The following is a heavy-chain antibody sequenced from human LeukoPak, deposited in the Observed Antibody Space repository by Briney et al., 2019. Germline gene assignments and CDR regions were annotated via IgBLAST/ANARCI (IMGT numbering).Heavy chain of an antibody. D-gene: IGHD2-21*02. CDR1: GFNFANHA. Sequence: GGSLRLPCAASGFNFANHAMSWVRQTPGKGLEWVSAISGGGDITYYADSVTGRFTISRDNSKDTLFLQMHSLRPGDTAVYYCVREDTPATANYWGQGTLVTISS. CDR3: VREDTPATANY. V-gene: IGHV3-23*01. J-gene: IGHJ4*02. CDR2: ISGGGDIT.